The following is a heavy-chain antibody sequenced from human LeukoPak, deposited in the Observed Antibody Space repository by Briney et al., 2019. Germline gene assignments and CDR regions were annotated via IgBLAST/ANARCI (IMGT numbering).Heavy chain of an antibody. J-gene: IGHJ2*01. CDR2: INHSGST. CDR1: GGSVSGYY. D-gene: IGHD3-16*01. Sequence: SETLSLTCAVYGGSVSGYYWNWLRQPPGKGLEWIGEINHSGSTNYNPSLKSRVTISVDTSKNQFSLELSSVPAADTAVYYSARGRGPSALYWYLDLWGRGTLVTVSS. V-gene: IGHV4-34*01. CDR3: ARGRGPSALYWYLDL.